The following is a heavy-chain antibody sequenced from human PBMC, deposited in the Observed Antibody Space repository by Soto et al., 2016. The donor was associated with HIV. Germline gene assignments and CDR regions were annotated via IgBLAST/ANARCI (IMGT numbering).Heavy chain of an antibody. V-gene: IGHV3-43*01. D-gene: IGHD4-17*01. J-gene: IGHJ4*02. Sequence: EVQLVESGGAVVQPRGSLRLSCAASGFTFEDYTMHWVRQPPGKGLEWVSLITWNGGTTYYGESVKGRFTISRDNSKNSLYLEMNTVTNEDTALYYCAKDIFRLWSSVTTGFDSWGQGSLVIVSS. CDR2: ITWNGGTT. CDR1: GFTFEDYT. CDR3: AKDIFRLWSSVTTGFDS.